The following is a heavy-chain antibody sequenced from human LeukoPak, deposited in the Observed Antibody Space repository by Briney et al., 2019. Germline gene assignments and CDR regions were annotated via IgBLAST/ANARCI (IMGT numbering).Heavy chain of an antibody. CDR1: GGSISSGGYS. Sequence: SETLSLTCAVSGGSISSGGYSWSWIRQPPGKGLEWIANIYHSGSTYYNPSLKSRVTISVDRSKNQFSLKLSSVTAGDTAVYYCARGDWYFDLWGRGTLVTVSS. CDR3: ARGDWYFDL. CDR2: IYHSGST. V-gene: IGHV4-30-2*01. J-gene: IGHJ2*01.